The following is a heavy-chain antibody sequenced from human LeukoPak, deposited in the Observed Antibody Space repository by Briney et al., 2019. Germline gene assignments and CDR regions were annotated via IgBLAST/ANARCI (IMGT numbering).Heavy chain of an antibody. V-gene: IGHV1-46*01. CDR3: ARDLRYYFDY. Sequence: ASVKVSCKASGYTFTSYYMHWVRQAPGQGLEWMGIINPSGGSTSYAQKLQGRVTMTTDTSTSTAYMELRSLRSDDTAVYYCARDLRYYFDYWGQGTLVTVSS. D-gene: IGHD4-17*01. CDR2: INPSGGST. J-gene: IGHJ4*02. CDR1: GYTFTSYY.